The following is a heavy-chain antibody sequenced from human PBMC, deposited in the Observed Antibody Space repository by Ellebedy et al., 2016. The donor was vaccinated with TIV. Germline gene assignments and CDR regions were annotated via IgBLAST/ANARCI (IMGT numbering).Heavy chain of an antibody. V-gene: IGHV3-66*01. J-gene: IGHJ6*02. CDR3: ARFMVTTSRYYNYGMDV. D-gene: IGHD5-18*01. Sequence: GESLKISCAASGFTVSSNYMSWVRQAPGKGLEWVSVIYSGGSTYYADSVKGRFTISRDNSKNTLYLQMNSLRAEDTAVYYCARFMVTTSRYYNYGMDVWGQGTTVTVSS. CDR2: IYSGGST. CDR1: GFTVSSNY.